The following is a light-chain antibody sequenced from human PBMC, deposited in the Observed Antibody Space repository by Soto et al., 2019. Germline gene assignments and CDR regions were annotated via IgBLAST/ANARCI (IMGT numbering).Light chain of an antibody. V-gene: IGKV1-5*01. CDR2: DAT. Sequence: EIQMTQSPSTLSASVGDRVTITCRASQTISSSLAWYQFKPGKAPKLLIFDATTLQTGVPSRFSGSGFGTEFTLTITGLQPDDFATYYCQQYDTYYTFGQGTKVAIK. CDR3: QQYDTYYT. CDR1: QTISSS. J-gene: IGKJ2*01.